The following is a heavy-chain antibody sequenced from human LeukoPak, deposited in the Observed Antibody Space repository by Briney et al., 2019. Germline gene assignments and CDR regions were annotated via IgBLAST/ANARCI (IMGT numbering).Heavy chain of an antibody. CDR1: GFTFSSYG. CDR2: ISYDGSNK. Sequence: PGRSLRLSCAASGFTFSSYGMHWVRQAPGKGLEWVAVISYDGSNKYYADSVKGRFTISRDNSKNTLYLQMNSLRAEDTAVYYCARGSGSYIDYWGQGTLVTVSS. D-gene: IGHD1-26*01. V-gene: IGHV3-30*19. J-gene: IGHJ4*02. CDR3: ARGSGSYIDY.